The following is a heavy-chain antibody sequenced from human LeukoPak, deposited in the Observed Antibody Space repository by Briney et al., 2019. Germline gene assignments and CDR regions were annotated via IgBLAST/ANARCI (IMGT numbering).Heavy chain of an antibody. J-gene: IGHJ4*02. CDR3: ARVLRYYYDSSGYYLDY. D-gene: IGHD3-22*01. CDR2: IFSNDEK. V-gene: IGHV2-26*01. CDR1: GFSLSNARMG. Sequence: SGPVLVKPTETPTLTCTVSGFSLSNARMGVSWIRQPPGKALEWLAHIFSNDEKSYSTSLKSRLTISKDTSKSQVVLTMTNMDPVDTATYYCARVLRYYYDSSGYYLDYWGQGTLVTVSS.